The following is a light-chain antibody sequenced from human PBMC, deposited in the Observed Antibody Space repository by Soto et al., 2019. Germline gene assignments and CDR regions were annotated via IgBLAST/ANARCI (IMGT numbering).Light chain of an antibody. Sequence: IKMTQSPSSLSASVRDRVTITCRASQSIGRYLNWYQQKPGKAPKVLIYAASSLQSGVPSRFSGSGSGTDFTLTISSLEPEDFAVYYCQQRSSCPLTFGGGTNVDI. CDR3: QQRSSCPLT. CDR2: AAS. CDR1: QSIGRY. V-gene: IGKV1-39*01. J-gene: IGKJ4*01.